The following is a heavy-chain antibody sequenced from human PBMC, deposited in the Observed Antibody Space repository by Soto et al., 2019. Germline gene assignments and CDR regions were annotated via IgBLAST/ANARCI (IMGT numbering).Heavy chain of an antibody. J-gene: IGHJ4*02. V-gene: IGHV3-21*01. CDR3: ARDTAMVIGYFDY. Sequence: GGSLRLSCAASGFTFSSYSMNWVRQAPGKGLEWVSSISSSSSYIYYADSVKGRFTISRDNAKNSLYLQMNSLRAEDTAVYYCARDTAMVIGYFDYWGQGTLVTVSS. D-gene: IGHD5-18*01. CDR1: GFTFSSYS. CDR2: ISSSSSYI.